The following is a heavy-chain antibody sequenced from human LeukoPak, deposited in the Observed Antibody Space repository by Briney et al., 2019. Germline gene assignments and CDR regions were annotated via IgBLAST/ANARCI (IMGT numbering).Heavy chain of an antibody. CDR3: ARAQREYYDSSGYYRTDENWFDP. D-gene: IGHD3-22*01. CDR1: GYTFTSYG. CDR2: ISAYNGNT. V-gene: IGHV1-18*01. Sequence: ASVKVSRKASGYTFTSYGISWVRQAPGQGLEWMGWISAYNGNTNYAQKLQGRVTMTTDTSTSTAYMELRSLRSDDTAVYYCARAQREYYDSSGYYRTDENWFDPWGQGTLVTVSS. J-gene: IGHJ5*02.